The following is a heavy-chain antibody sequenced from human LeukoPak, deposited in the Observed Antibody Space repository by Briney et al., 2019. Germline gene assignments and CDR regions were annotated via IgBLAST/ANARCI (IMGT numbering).Heavy chain of an antibody. J-gene: IGHJ4*02. CDR3: ARCDFWSGYKIDY. V-gene: IGHV1-2*02. CDR2: INPNSGGT. Sequence: GASVKVSCKASGYTFTGYHMHWVRQAPGQGLEWMGWINPNSGGTNYAQKFQGRVTMTRDTSISTAYMELSRLRSDDTAVYYCARCDFWSGYKIDYWGQGTLVTVSS. D-gene: IGHD3-3*01. CDR1: GYTFTGYH.